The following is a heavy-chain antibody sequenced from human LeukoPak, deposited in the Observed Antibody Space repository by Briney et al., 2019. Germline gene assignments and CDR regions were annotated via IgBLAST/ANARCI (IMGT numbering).Heavy chain of an antibody. Sequence: ASVKVSCKASGYTFTSYGISWVRQAPGQGLEWMGWISAYNGNTNYAQKLQGRVTMTTDTSTSTAYMELRSLRSDDTAVYYCARDNWKRVLGAFDIWGQGTMVTVSS. J-gene: IGHJ3*02. CDR1: GYTFTSYG. V-gene: IGHV1-18*01. CDR2: ISAYNGNT. D-gene: IGHD1-1*01. CDR3: ARDNWKRVLGAFDI.